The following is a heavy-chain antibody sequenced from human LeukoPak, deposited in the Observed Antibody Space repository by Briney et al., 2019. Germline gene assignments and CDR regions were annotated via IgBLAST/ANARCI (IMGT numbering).Heavy chain of an antibody. J-gene: IGHJ4*02. CDR2: VAPHNGNT. CDR1: GYTFLDCG. Sequence: ASVKVFCKASGYTFLDCGISWLRQAPGQGLGWVGWVAPHNGNTEYSQKFQGRVTLTTDTLTNTAFMELTSLSPDDTAIYYCTRDFSSKMATITDIWGQGTLVAVSS. CDR3: TRDFSSKMATITDI. D-gene: IGHD5-24*01. V-gene: IGHV1-18*01.